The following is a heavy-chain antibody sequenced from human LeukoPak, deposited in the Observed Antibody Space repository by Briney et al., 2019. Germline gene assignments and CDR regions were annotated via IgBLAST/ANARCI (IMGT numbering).Heavy chain of an antibody. CDR2: ISSSGSTI. Sequence: GGSLRLSCAASGSTFSDYYMSWIRQAPGKGLEWVSYISSSGSTIYYADSVKGRFTISRDNAKNSLYLQMNSLRAEDTAVYYCARDRIMITFGGVIANTALDYWGQGTLVTVSS. CDR1: GSTFSDYY. CDR3: ARDRIMITFGGVIANTALDY. J-gene: IGHJ4*02. V-gene: IGHV3-11*01. D-gene: IGHD3-16*02.